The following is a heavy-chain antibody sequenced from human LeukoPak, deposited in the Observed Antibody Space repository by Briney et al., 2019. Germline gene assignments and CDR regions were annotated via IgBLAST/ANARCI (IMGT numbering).Heavy chain of an antibody. D-gene: IGHD3-22*01. Sequence: GGSLRLSCAASGFTFNTYTMSWVRQAPGKGLEWVSGVIGSGKSTFYADSVKGRFTISRDNSRNTLYLQMNSLRVEDTAVYYCTRPHVDGGYYYHQYWGQGTLVTVSS. CDR3: TRPHVDGGYYYHQY. CDR2: VIGSGKST. J-gene: IGHJ4*02. CDR1: GFTFNTYT. V-gene: IGHV3-23*01.